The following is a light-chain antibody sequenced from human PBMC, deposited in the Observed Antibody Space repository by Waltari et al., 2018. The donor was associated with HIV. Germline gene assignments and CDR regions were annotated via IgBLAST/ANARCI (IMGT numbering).Light chain of an antibody. Sequence: QSALTQPASVSGSPGQSITMSCTGTSSDVGSYHLVLWYQQHPGKAPKLIIYEVNKRPPGITNRFSGFKSGNTASLTITGLQAEDEADYHCCSYAIGGTFVFGGGTKVTVL. CDR3: CSYAIGGTFV. CDR1: SSDVGSYHL. J-gene: IGLJ2*01. CDR2: EVN. V-gene: IGLV2-23*02.